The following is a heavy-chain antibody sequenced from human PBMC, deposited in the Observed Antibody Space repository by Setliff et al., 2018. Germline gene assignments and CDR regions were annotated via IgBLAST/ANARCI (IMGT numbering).Heavy chain of an antibody. CDR1: GGFIYDHY. J-gene: IGHJ4*02. V-gene: IGHV4-4*07. D-gene: IGHD3-3*01. CDR2: VYSDGET. CDR3: SRERQVGFLEWSTFDS. Sequence: KASETLSLTCTVSGGFIYDHYWTWIRQPAGKGLQWIGRVYSDGETDYSHSLKSRVTISVDKSNNQFSLNLKSMTAADTALYFCSRERQVGFLEWSTFDSWGQGILVTVSS.